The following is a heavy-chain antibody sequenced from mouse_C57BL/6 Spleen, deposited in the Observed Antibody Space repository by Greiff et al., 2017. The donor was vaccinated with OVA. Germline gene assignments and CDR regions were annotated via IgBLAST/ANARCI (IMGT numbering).Heavy chain of an antibody. Sequence: QVQLQQPGAELVRPGSSVKLSCKASGYTFTSYWMHWVKQRPIQGLEWIGNIDPSDSATHYNQKFKDKATLTVDKSSSTAYMQLSSLTSEDSAVYYCASFWDFAYWGQGTLVTVSA. V-gene: IGHV1-52*01. D-gene: IGHD4-1*01. CDR3: ASFWDFAY. CDR2: IDPSDSAT. CDR1: GYTFTSYW. J-gene: IGHJ3*01.